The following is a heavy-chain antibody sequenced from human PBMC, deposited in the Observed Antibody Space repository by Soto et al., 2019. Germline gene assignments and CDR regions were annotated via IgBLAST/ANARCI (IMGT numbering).Heavy chain of an antibody. CDR1: GFTFSSYG. CDR2: IWYDGSNK. Sequence: GGFLRLSCAASGFTFSSYGMHWVRQAPGKGLEWVAVIWYDGSNKYYADSVKGRFTISRDNSKNTLYLQMNSLRAEDTAVYYCAMDTAMATFDYWGQGTLVTVSS. D-gene: IGHD5-18*01. CDR3: AMDTAMATFDY. V-gene: IGHV3-33*08. J-gene: IGHJ4*02.